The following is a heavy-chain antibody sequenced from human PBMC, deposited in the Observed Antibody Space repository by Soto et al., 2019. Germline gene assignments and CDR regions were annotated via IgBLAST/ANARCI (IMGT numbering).Heavy chain of an antibody. CDR2: IIPIFGTA. CDR3: ARDWNTVTTVYGFDP. V-gene: IGHV1-69*13. Sequence: GASVKVSCKASGGTFSSYAISWVRQAPGQGLEWMGGIIPIFGTANYAQKFQGRVTITADESTSTAYMELSSLRSEDTAVYYCARDWNTVTTVYGFDPWGQGTLVTVSS. J-gene: IGHJ5*02. D-gene: IGHD4-17*01. CDR1: GGTFSSYA.